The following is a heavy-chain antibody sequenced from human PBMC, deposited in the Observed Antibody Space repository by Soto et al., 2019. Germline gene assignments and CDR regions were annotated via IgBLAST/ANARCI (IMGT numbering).Heavy chain of an antibody. Sequence: QVQLVQSGAEVKKPGASVKVSCKASGYTFTSYDINWVRQATGQGLEWMGWMNPNSGNTGYAQKFQGRVTMSSTTSISTAYMELSSLRSEDTAVDYCARGDYGLRNWFDPWGQGTLVTVCS. CDR3: ARGDYGLRNWFDP. V-gene: IGHV1-8*01. J-gene: IGHJ5*02. CDR1: GYTFTSYD. D-gene: IGHD4-17*01. CDR2: MNPNSGNT.